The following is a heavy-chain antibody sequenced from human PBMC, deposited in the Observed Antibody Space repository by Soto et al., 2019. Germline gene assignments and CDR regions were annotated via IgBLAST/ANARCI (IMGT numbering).Heavy chain of an antibody. V-gene: IGHV3-66*01. CDR1: GFTVSSNY. D-gene: IGHD2-15*01. CDR2: IYSGGST. Sequence: EVQLVESGGGLVQPGGSLRLSCAASGFTVSSNYMSWVRQAPGKGLEWVSVIYSGGSTYYADSVKGRFTISRDNSKNTLYLQMNSLRAEDTAVYYCARDLAPSGGSLGYAFDIWGQGTMVTVSS. J-gene: IGHJ3*02. CDR3: ARDLAPSGGSLGYAFDI.